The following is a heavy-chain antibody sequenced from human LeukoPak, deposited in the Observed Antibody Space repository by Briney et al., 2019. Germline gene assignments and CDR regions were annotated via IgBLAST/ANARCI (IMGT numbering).Heavy chain of an antibody. CDR3: ASTWNYLYFDY. CDR2: IKRDGSEE. Sequence: GGSLRLSCAASGFTFSSYSMSWVRQAPGKGLEWVASIKRDGSEEYYVDSVKGRFTISRDNAKNSVYLQMNSLRAEDTAVYYCASTWNYLYFDYWGQGTLVTVSS. CDR1: GFTFSSYS. V-gene: IGHV3-7*01. D-gene: IGHD1-7*01. J-gene: IGHJ4*02.